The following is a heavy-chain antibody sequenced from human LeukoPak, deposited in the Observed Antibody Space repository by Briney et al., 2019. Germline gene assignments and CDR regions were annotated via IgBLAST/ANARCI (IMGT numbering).Heavy chain of an antibody. V-gene: IGHV1-18*01. Sequence: ASVKVSCKASGYTFTSYGISWVRQAPGQGLEWMGWISAYNGNTNYAQKLQGRVTMTTDTSTSTAYMELRSLRSDDTGVYYCARDPDYYGSGTAIDAFDIWGQGTMVTVSS. CDR2: ISAYNGNT. CDR1: GYTFTSYG. J-gene: IGHJ3*02. CDR3: ARDPDYYGSGTAIDAFDI. D-gene: IGHD3-10*01.